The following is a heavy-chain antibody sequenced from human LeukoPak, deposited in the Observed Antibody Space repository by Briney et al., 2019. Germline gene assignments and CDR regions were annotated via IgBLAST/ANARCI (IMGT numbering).Heavy chain of an antibody. CDR2: INSDSNYI. J-gene: IGHJ3*02. Sequence: PGGSLRLSCAASGFTFRSYSMNWVRQAPGKGLEWVSSINSDSNYIYYADSVQGRFTISRDNAKNSLYLQMNSLRAEDTAVYYCARDRAVGWNTLNHGFDIWGQGTMVTVSS. D-gene: IGHD1-1*01. CDR1: GFTFRSYS. CDR3: ARDRAVGWNTLNHGFDI. V-gene: IGHV3-21*01.